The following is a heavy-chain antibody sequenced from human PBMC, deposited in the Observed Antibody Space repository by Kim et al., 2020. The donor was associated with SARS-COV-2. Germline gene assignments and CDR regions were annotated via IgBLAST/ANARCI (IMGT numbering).Heavy chain of an antibody. V-gene: IGHV4-31*03. CDR3: AGGADSSGYYYSSRYNWFDP. D-gene: IGHD3-22*01. CDR2: IYYSGST. Sequence: SETLSLTCTVSGGSISSGGYYWSWIRQHPGKGLEWIGYIYYSGSTYYNPSLKSRVTISVDTSKNQFSLKLSSVTAADTAVYYCAGGADSSGYYYSSRYNWFDPWGQGTLVTVSS. CDR1: GGSISSGGYY. J-gene: IGHJ5*02.